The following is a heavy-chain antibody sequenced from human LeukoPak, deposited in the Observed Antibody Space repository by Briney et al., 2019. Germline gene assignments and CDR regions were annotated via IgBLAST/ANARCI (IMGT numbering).Heavy chain of an antibody. CDR2: IYYTGST. D-gene: IGHD1-26*01. CDR1: GGSISSSSYY. Sequence: KPSETLSLTCTVSGGSISSSSYYWGWIRQPPGKGLEGIVSIYYTGSTNYSPSLKSRVTVSVDPSKNQFSLRLSSVTAADTAVYFCARRCSGTYGHWFDPWGQGTLVTVSS. V-gene: IGHV4-39*07. CDR3: ARRCSGTYGHWFDP. J-gene: IGHJ5*02.